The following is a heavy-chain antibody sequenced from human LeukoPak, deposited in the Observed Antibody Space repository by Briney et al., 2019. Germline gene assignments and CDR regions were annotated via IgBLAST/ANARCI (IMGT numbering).Heavy chain of an antibody. CDR2: IYYSGST. CDR1: GGSISSYY. J-gene: IGHJ4*02. CDR3: AREAYDSSGYYYVFDY. D-gene: IGHD3-22*01. Sequence: SETLSLTCTVSGGSISSYYWSWIRQPPGKGLEWVGYIYYSGSTNYNPSLKSRVTISVDTSKNQFSLKLSSVTAADTAVYYCAREAYDSSGYYYVFDYWGQGILVTVSS. V-gene: IGHV4-59*01.